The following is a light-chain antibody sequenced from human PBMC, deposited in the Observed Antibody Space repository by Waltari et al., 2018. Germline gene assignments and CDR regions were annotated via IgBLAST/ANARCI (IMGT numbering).Light chain of an antibody. CDR2: KAS. Sequence: DIEMTQSPSTLSASVGDGVTIPCRASQSISNWLAWYQQKPGKAPKLLIYKASNLESGVPSRFSGSGSGTEFTLTISSLQSEDFAVYFCQQYNTWPTFGGGTKVEIK. V-gene: IGKV1-5*03. J-gene: IGKJ4*01. CDR3: QQYNTWPT. CDR1: QSISNW.